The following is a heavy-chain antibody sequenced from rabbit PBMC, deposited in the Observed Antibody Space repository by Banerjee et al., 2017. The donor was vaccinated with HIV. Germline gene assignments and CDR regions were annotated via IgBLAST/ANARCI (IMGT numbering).Heavy chain of an antibody. V-gene: IGHV1S43*01. CDR1: GFDFSSGYD. J-gene: IGHJ4*01. Sequence: QQQLEESGGGLVKPGGTLTLTCKASGFDFSSGYDMCWVRQAPGKGLEWIACIWTGSTDSTFYASWAKGRFTISRSTSLNTVDLKMTSLTAADTATYFCARSYYSSGWGGFITERYYFNLWGPGTLVTVS. D-gene: IGHD4-1*01. CDR2: IWTGSTDST. CDR3: ARSYYSSGWGGFITERYYFNL.